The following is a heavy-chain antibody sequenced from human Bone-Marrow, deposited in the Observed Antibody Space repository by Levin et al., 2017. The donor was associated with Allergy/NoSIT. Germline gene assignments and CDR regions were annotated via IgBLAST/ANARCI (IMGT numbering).Heavy chain of an antibody. CDR3: ARAPWCGQLPSFDY. D-gene: IGHD3-10*01. Sequence: GESLKISCVGSGFSLSHFWMSWVRQAPGKGLEWVANIKQDGTETVYVESVRGRFTISRDNAINSMSLQMNSLRAEHSGVYYCARAPWCGQLPSFDYWGQGAEVIVSS. J-gene: IGHJ4*02. CDR1: GFSLSHFW. V-gene: IGHV3-7*01. CDR2: IKQDGTET.